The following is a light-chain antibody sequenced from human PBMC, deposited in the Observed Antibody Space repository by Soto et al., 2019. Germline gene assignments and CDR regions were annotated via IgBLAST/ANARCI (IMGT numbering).Light chain of an antibody. Sequence: IQMTQSPSSLSASIGDRVTISFRASQSISSYLNWYQQKPGKAPKLLFYAASSLQSGVPSRFSCSGSWTDFTLTISSLQPEDFATYYCQQSYSTPITFGQGTRLE. J-gene: IGKJ5*01. CDR3: QQSYSTPIT. CDR2: AAS. CDR1: QSISSY. V-gene: IGKV1-39*01.